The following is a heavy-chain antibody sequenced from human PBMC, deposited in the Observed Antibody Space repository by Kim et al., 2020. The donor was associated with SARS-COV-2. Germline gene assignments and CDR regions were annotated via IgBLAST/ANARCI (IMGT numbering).Heavy chain of an antibody. CDR1: GFNFNIFA. J-gene: IGHJ2*01. CDR3: AKYPGPRVTWFFDL. D-gene: IGHD2-21*02. V-gene: IGHV3-23*01. CDR2: ISDSGDRT. Sequence: GGSLRLSCAASGFNFNIFAMGWVRQAPAKGPEWVSSISDSGDRTFDADSVKGRFSISRDNSKNTLYLEMHSLRADDTAIYHCAKYPGPRVTWFFDLWGRGTRVAVSS.